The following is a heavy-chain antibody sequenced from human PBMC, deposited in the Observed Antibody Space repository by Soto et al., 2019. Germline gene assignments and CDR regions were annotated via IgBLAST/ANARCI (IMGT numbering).Heavy chain of an antibody. J-gene: IGHJ5*02. D-gene: IGHD2-15*01. CDR1: GGTFSSYA. CDR3: ASHCSGGSCYYNWFDP. CDR2: IIPIFGTA. Sequence: ASVKVSCKASGGTFSSYAISWVRQAPGQGLEWMGGIIPIFGTANYAQKFQGRVTITADESTSTAYMELSSLRSEDTAVYYCASHCSGGSCYYNWFDPWGQGTLVTVSS. V-gene: IGHV1-69*13.